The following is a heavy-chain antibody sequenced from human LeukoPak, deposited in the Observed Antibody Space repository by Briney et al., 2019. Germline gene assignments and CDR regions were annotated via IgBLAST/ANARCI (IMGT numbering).Heavy chain of an antibody. CDR3: AHSSTYYDILTGYSPISYFDY. Sequence: SGPTLVKPTQTLTLTCTFSGFSLSTSGVGVGWIRQPPGKALEWLALIYWDDDKRYSPSLKGRLTITKDTSKNQVVLTMTNMDPVDTATYYCAHSSTYYDILTGYSPISYFDYWGQGTLVTVSS. V-gene: IGHV2-5*02. J-gene: IGHJ4*02. CDR1: GFSLSTSGVG. D-gene: IGHD3-9*01. CDR2: IYWDDDK.